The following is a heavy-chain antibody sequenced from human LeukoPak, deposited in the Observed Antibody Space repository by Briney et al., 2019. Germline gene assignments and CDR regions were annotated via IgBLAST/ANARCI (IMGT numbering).Heavy chain of an antibody. Sequence: GGSLRLSCAASGFTVSSNYMSWVRQAPGKGLEWVSVIYSGGSTYYADSVKGRFTISRDNSKNTLYLQMNSLRAEDTAAYYCARDRAAKARVGGMDVWGQGTTVIVSS. D-gene: IGHD6-13*01. CDR3: ARDRAAKARVGGMDV. CDR2: IYSGGST. CDR1: GFTVSSNY. J-gene: IGHJ6*02. V-gene: IGHV3-66*01.